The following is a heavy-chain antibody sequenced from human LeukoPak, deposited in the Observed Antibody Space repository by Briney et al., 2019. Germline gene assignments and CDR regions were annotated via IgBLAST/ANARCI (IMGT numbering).Heavy chain of an antibody. Sequence: GGSLRLSCAASGFTFSSYAMHWVREARGRGLEWVAVISYDGSNKYYADSVKGRFTISRDNSKNTLYLQMNSLRAEDTAVYYCARGYRAYYYDSSGSDWGQGTLVTVSS. CDR2: ISYDGSNK. J-gene: IGHJ4*02. CDR3: ARGYRAYYYDSSGSD. D-gene: IGHD3-22*01. V-gene: IGHV3-30*04. CDR1: GFTFSSYA.